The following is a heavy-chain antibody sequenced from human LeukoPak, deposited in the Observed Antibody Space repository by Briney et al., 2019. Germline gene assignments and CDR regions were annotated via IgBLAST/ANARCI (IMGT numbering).Heavy chain of an antibody. CDR1: GFTFSSYG. CDR2: IWYDGSNK. V-gene: IGHV3-33*01. Sequence: PGGSLRLSCAASGFTFSSYGMYWVRRGPGTGLEWVAVIWYDGSNKYYADSVKGRFTISRDNSKNTLYLQMNSLRAEDTAVYYCARDAGYCSGGSYYPAQFDYWGQGTLVTVSS. D-gene: IGHD2-15*01. CDR3: ARDAGYCSGGSYYPAQFDY. J-gene: IGHJ4*02.